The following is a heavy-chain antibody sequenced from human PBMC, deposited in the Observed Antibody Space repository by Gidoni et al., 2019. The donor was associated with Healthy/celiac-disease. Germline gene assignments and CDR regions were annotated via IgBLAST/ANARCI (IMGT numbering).Heavy chain of an antibody. CDR3: AKDPQHDIVVVPAARGGMDV. CDR1: GFTFSSYG. J-gene: IGHJ6*02. V-gene: IGHV3-30*18. D-gene: IGHD2-2*01. CDR2: ISYDGSNK. Sequence: QVQLVESGGGVVQPGRSLRLSCAASGFTFSSYGMHWVRQAPGKGLEWVAVISYDGSNKYYADSVKGRFTISRDNSKNTLYLQMNSLRAEDTAVYYCAKDPQHDIVVVPAARGGMDVWGQGTTVTVSS.